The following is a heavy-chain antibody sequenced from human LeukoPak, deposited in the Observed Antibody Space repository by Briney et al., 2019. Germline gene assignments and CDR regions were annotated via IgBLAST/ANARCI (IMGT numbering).Heavy chain of an antibody. CDR1: GFTFSSYW. CDR3: ARVGYGAPYCSSTSCYDWFDP. D-gene: IGHD2-2*01. CDR2: IKQDGSEK. Sequence: GGSLRLSCAASGFTFSSYWMSWVRQAPGKGLEWVANIKQDGSEKYYVDSVKGRFTISRDNAKNSLYLQMNSLRAEDTAVYYCARVGYGAPYCSSTSCYDWFDPWGQGTLVTVSS. V-gene: IGHV3-7*01. J-gene: IGHJ5*02.